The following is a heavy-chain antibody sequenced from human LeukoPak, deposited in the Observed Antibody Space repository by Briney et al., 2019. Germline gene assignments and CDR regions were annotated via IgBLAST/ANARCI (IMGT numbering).Heavy chain of an antibody. V-gene: IGHV3-9*01. CDR1: GFTFDDYA. D-gene: IGHD3-10*01. CDR2: ISWNSGSI. CDR3: AKDIFGVIIDPLFGY. J-gene: IGHJ4*02. Sequence: GGSLRLSCAASGFTFDDYAMHWVRQAPGKGLGWVSGISWNSGSIGYADSVKGRFTISRDNAKNSLYLQMNSLRAEDTALYYCAKDIFGVIIDPLFGYWGQGTLVTVSS.